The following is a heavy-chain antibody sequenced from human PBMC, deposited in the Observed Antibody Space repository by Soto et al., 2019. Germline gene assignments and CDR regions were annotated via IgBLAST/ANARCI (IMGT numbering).Heavy chain of an antibody. J-gene: IGHJ5*02. Sequence: QITLKESGPTLVKPTQTLTLTCTFSGFSLSTSGVGVGWIRQPPGKALEWLALIYWDDDKRYSPSLKSRLTITKHTSKNQVDLTITNMYPLVTDTYYCSYLYSGAWYNWFDPWGQGTLVTVSP. D-gene: IGHD6-19*01. CDR2: IYWDDDK. V-gene: IGHV2-5*02. CDR1: GFSLSTSGVG. CDR3: SYLYSGAWYNWFDP.